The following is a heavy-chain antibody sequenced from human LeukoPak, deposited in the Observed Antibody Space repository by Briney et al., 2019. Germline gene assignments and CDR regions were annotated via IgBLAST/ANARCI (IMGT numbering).Heavy chain of an antibody. J-gene: IGHJ3*02. CDR3: ARDLSSWRAFDI. CDR1: GFTFSSYA. CDR2: IKEDGSDK. D-gene: IGHD6-13*01. Sequence: GGSLRLSCAASGFTFSSYAVSWVRQAPGKGLEWVANIKEDGSDKNYLDSVEGRFTISRDNAKNSLYLQMNSLGAEDTAVYYCARDLSSWRAFDIWGQGTMVTVSS. V-gene: IGHV3-7*01.